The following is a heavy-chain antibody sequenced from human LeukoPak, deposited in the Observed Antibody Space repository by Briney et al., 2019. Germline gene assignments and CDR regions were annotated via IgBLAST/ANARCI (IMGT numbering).Heavy chain of an antibody. CDR2: IYYSGST. D-gene: IGHD3-3*02. CDR1: GGPISRYY. V-gene: IGHV4-59*01. Sequence: PSETLSLTCTASGGPISRYYWSWIRQPPGKGLEWIGYIYYSGSTNYNPSLKRRVTISVDPSKNQFSLKLSSVTAADTAVYYCARAVIPSIFGVVIWFDPWGQGTLVTVSS. CDR3: ARAVIPSIFGVVIWFDP. J-gene: IGHJ5*02.